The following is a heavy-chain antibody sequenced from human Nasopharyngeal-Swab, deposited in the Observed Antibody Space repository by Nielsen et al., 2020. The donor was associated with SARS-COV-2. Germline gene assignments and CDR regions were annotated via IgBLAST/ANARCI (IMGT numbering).Heavy chain of an antibody. D-gene: IGHD3-10*01. Sequence: SETLSLTCAVDGAPFIDYYWTWLRQSPGKGLEWIGEITYSGSTNYNPSLKSRVTMSVDTSKKQFSLTLRSVTAADTAVYYCARLNYQHFDSWGQGTLVTVSS. J-gene: IGHJ4*02. V-gene: IGHV4-34*01. CDR1: GAPFIDYY. CDR3: ARLNYQHFDS. CDR2: ITYSGST.